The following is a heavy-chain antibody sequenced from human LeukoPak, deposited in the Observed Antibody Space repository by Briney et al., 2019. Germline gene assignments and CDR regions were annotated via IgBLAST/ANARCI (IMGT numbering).Heavy chain of an antibody. Sequence: GGSLRLSCAASGFTFDDYAMHWVRQAPGKGLEWVSGISWNSGSIGYADSVKGRFTISRDNAKNSLYLQMNSLRAEDMALYYCAKRTTYYYDSSGLWGPLDYWGQGTLVTVSS. J-gene: IGHJ4*02. CDR2: ISWNSGSI. V-gene: IGHV3-9*03. CDR1: GFTFDDYA. D-gene: IGHD3-22*01. CDR3: AKRTTYYYDSSGLWGPLDY.